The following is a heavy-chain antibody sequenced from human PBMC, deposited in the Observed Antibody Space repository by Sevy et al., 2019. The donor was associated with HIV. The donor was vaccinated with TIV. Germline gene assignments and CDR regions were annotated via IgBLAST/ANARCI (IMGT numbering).Heavy chain of an antibody. V-gene: IGHV3-21*01. CDR1: GFTFSSYS. J-gene: IGHJ6*02. Sequence: GGSLRLSCAASGFTFSSYSMNWVRQAPGKGLEWVSSISSSSSYIYYADSVKGRFTISRDNAKNSRYLQMNSLRAEDTAVYYCARGSVRGSYYYYGMDVWGQGTTVTVSS. CDR2: ISSSSSYI. CDR3: ARGSVRGSYYYYGMDV. D-gene: IGHD3-16*01.